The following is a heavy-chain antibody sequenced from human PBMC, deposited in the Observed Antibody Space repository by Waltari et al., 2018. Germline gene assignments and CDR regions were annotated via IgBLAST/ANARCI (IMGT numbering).Heavy chain of an antibody. J-gene: IGHJ6*02. CDR2: INPNRGGT. V-gene: IGHV1-2*06. D-gene: IGHD3-10*01. Sequence: QVQLVQSGAEVKKPGASVKVSCKASGYTFTGYYMHWVRQAPGQGLEWMGRINPNRGGTNDAQKFQGRVTRTRETSISTAYMELSRLRSDDTAVYYCAREWYYGSGSYNDYYGMDVWGQGTTVTVSS. CDR1: GYTFTGYY. CDR3: AREWYYGSGSYNDYYGMDV.